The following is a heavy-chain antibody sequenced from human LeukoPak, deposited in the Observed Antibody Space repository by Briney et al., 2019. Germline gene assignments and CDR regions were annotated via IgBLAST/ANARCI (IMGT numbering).Heavy chain of an antibody. J-gene: IGHJ4*02. CDR1: GFTFSSYW. CDR2: IKQDGSEK. V-gene: IGHV3-7*03. D-gene: IGHD2-2*01. CDR3: ARGPPSTRYCSSTSCYLVY. Sequence: GGSLRLSRAASGFTFSSYWMSWVRQAPGKGLEWVANIKQDGSEKYYVDSVKGRFTISRDNAKNSLYLQMNSLRAEDTAVYYCARGPPSTRYCSSTSCYLVYWGQGTLVTVSS.